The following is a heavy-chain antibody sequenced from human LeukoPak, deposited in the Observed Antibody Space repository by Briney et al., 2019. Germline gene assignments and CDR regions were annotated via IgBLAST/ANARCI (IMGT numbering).Heavy chain of an antibody. J-gene: IGHJ3*02. CDR3: AGYYYDSSGYFYFDI. V-gene: IGHV4-4*07. CDR2: IYTSGST. CDR1: GGSISSYY. Sequence: SETLSLTCTVSGGSISSYYWCWIRQPAGKGLEWIGRIYTSGSTNYNPSLKSRVTMSVDTSKNQFSLKLSSVTAADTAVYYCAGYYYDSSGYFYFDIWGQGTMVTVSS. D-gene: IGHD3-22*01.